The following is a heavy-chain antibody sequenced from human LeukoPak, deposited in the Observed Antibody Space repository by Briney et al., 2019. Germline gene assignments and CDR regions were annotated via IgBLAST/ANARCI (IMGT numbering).Heavy chain of an antibody. CDR3: ARHAAAANFDY. CDR1: GYSISSSYF. CDR2: ISRSGST. Sequence: ASETLSLTCTVSGYSISSSYFWGWIRQPPGKGLEWIGSISRSGSTYYNPSLKTRVTISIDTSKHQFSLNLRLVTAADTAGYYCARHAAAANFDYWGQGTLVTVSS. D-gene: IGHD6-25*01. V-gene: IGHV4-38-2*02. J-gene: IGHJ4*02.